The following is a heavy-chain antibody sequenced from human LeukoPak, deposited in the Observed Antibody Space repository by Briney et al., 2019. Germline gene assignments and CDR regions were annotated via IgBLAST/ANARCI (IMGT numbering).Heavy chain of an antibody. CDR2: IYYSGST. D-gene: IGHD3-10*01. CDR1: GGSISSSSYY. CDR3: ARRYYYNLGSFPFDF. Sequence: KPSETLSLTCTVSGGSISSSSYYWGWIRQPPGKGLEWIGSIYYSGSTYYNPSLKSRVTISVDTSKNQFSLKLSSVTAADTAVYYCARRYYYNLGSFPFDFWGQGTLVTVSS. J-gene: IGHJ4*02. V-gene: IGHV4-39*07.